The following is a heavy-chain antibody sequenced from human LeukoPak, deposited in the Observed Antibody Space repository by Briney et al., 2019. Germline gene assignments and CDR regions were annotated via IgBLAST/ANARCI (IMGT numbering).Heavy chain of an antibody. Sequence: SETLSLTCTVYGGSLSSRSYYWSWIRQPAGKGLEWIGRIYSSGTTNYNPFLKSRVTISVHTSKHQFSLQLNSVAAADTAGYYCARDNFSGSYHFDYWGQGTLVTVST. V-gene: IGHV4-61*02. J-gene: IGHJ4*02. CDR2: IYSSGTT. D-gene: IGHD1-26*01. CDR1: GGSLSSRSYY. CDR3: ARDNFSGSYHFDY.